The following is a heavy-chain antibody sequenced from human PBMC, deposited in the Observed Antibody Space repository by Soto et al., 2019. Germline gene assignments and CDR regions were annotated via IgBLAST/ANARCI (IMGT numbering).Heavy chain of an antibody. CDR1: AFTFSSFP. CDR2: ISYDGTNK. V-gene: IGHV3-30-3*02. J-gene: IGHJ4*02. CDR3: AKSWDGYNSFDY. Sequence: QVHLVESGGGVVQPGGSLRLSCAASAFTFSSFPMHWVRQGPGRGLEWVAVISYDGTNKYYADSVKGRFTISRDNSKNTLFLQMNSLRVEDTALYYCAKSWDGYNSFDYWGQGTLVTVSS. D-gene: IGHD5-12*01.